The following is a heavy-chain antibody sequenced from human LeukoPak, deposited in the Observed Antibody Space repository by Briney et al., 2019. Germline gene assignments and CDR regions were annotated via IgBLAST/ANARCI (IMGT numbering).Heavy chain of an antibody. CDR2: MNPNSGNT. CDR3: ARLEVTTVPN. CDR1: GYSFTSYE. D-gene: IGHD4-17*01. Sequence: AAVKVSCKASGYSFTSYEINWVRQATGQGLEWMGWMNPNSGNTGYAQKFQGRVTMTRNTSISTAYMELSSLRSEDKAVYYCARLEVTTVPNWGQGTLVTVSS. J-gene: IGHJ4*02. V-gene: IGHV1-8*01.